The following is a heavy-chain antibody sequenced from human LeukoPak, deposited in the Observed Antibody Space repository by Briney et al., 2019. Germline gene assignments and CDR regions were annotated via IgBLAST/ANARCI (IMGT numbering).Heavy chain of an antibody. CDR2: IGTTDGST. J-gene: IGHJ4*02. CDR1: GFSFSGYA. Sequence: LPGASLRLSCAASGFSFSGYAMSWVRQAPGKGLEWVSHIGTTDGSTFYADSVKGRFTISRDNAKNSLYLQMDSLRAEDTAVYYCARDQGKYSHGQLDYWGQGILVTVSA. V-gene: IGHV3-23*01. D-gene: IGHD5-18*01. CDR3: ARDQGKYSHGQLDY.